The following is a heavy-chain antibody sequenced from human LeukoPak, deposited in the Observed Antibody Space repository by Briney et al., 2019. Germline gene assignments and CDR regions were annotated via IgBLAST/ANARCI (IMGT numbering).Heavy chain of an antibody. CDR1: GGSMRSYF. CDR3: AREEGSSTSYYYYYMDV. J-gene: IGHJ6*03. Sequence: SETLSLTCTVSGGSMRSYFWNWIRQPAGKGLEWIGRIYNSGSTKYNPSLRSRVTMSVDTSKNQFSLKLSSVTAADTAVYYCAREEGSSTSYYYYYMDVWGKGTTVTVSS. D-gene: IGHD2-2*01. V-gene: IGHV4-4*07. CDR2: IYNSGST.